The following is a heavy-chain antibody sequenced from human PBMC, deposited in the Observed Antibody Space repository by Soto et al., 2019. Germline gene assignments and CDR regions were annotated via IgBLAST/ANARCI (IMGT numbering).Heavy chain of an antibody. D-gene: IGHD6-19*01. V-gene: IGHV1-8*01. CDR3: ARAEYSSGWYGYYYYGMDV. CDR1: GYTFTSYD. CDR2: MNPNSGNT. Sequence: ASVKVSCKASGYTFTSYDINWVRQATGQGLEWMGWMNPNSGNTGYAQKFQGRVTMTRNTSISTAYMELSSLRSEDTAVYYCARAEYSSGWYGYYYYGMDVWGQGTTVTVSS. J-gene: IGHJ6*02.